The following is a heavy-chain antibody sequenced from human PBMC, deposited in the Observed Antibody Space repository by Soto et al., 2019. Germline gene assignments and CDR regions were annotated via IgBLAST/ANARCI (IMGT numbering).Heavy chain of an antibody. Sequence: GGSLDLSCAASGFTFSSYAMSWFRRAPGNGLEWVSAISGSGGSTYYADSVKGRFTISRDNSKNTLYLQMNSLRAEDTAVYYCAKSPYHSSGYLLQYGMDVWGQGTTVTVSS. CDR2: ISGSGGST. CDR1: GFTFSSYA. J-gene: IGHJ6*02. CDR3: AKSPYHSSGYLLQYGMDV. D-gene: IGHD3-22*01. V-gene: IGHV3-23*01.